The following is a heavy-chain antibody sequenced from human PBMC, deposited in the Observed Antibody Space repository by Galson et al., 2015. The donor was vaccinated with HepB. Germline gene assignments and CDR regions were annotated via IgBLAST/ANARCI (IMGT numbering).Heavy chain of an antibody. V-gene: IGHV3-30*18. J-gene: IGHJ6*02. CDR2: ISYDGSNK. CDR3: AKERLGTRLPPNYGMDV. D-gene: IGHD7-27*01. Sequence: SLRLSCAASGFTFSSYGMHWVRQAPGKGLEWVAVISYDGSNKYYADSVKGRFTISRDNSKNTLYLQMNSLRAEDTAVYYCAKERLGTRLPPNYGMDVWGQGTTVTVSS. CDR1: GFTFSSYG.